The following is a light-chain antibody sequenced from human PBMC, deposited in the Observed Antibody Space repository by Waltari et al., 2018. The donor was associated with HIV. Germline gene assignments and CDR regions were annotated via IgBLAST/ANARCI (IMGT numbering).Light chain of an antibody. Sequence: QSALTQPASVSGSPGQSITISCTGTSSDVGSYNLVSWYQQHPGKAPKLMIYEVSKRPSVVSNRFSGSKSGNTASLTISGLQAEDEADYYCCSYAGSPRVFGGGTKLTVL. J-gene: IGLJ3*02. CDR2: EVS. V-gene: IGLV2-23*02. CDR1: SSDVGSYNL. CDR3: CSYAGSPRV.